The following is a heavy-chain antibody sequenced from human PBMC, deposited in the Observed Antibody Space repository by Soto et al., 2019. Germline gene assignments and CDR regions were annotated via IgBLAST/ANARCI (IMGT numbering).Heavy chain of an antibody. D-gene: IGHD3-10*01. Sequence: PGESLKISCKGSGYSFTSYWIGWVRQMPGKGLEWMGIIYPGDSDTRYSPSFQGQITISADKSISTAYLQWSSLKASDTAMYYCASTYGFKHYYYGMDVWGQGTTVTVSS. CDR1: GYSFTSYW. CDR3: ASTYGFKHYYYGMDV. J-gene: IGHJ6*02. CDR2: IYPGDSDT. V-gene: IGHV5-51*01.